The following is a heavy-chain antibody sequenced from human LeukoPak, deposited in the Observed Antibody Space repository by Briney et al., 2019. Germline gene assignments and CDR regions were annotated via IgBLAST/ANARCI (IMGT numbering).Heavy chain of an antibody. J-gene: IGHJ4*02. CDR3: ARDNFEYYYGSGSSYYFDY. CDR1: GYTFTGYY. D-gene: IGHD3-10*01. Sequence: ASVKVSCKASGYTFTGYYMHWVRQAPGQGLEWMGWINPNSGGTNYAQKFQGRVTMTRDTSISTAYMELSRLRSDDTAVYYCARDNFEYYYGSGSSYYFDYWGQETLVTVSS. V-gene: IGHV1-2*02. CDR2: INPNSGGT.